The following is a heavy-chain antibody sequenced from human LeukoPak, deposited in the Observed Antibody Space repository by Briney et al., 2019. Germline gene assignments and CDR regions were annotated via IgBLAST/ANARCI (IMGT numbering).Heavy chain of an antibody. Sequence: GGSLRLSCAASGFTFVDYAMSWVRQAPGVGLEWVSSISGSGGTAHYVDSVKGRFTVSRDNPKNTLYLQMNSLRAEDTAIYYCARGLGEGQKGYFEYWGQGALVTVSS. J-gene: IGHJ4*02. CDR2: ISGSGGTA. CDR1: GFTFVDYA. D-gene: IGHD3-10*01. V-gene: IGHV3-23*01. CDR3: ARGLGEGQKGYFEY.